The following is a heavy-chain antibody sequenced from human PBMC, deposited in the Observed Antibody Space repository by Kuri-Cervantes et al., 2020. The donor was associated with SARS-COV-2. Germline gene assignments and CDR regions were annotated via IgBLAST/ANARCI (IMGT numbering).Heavy chain of an antibody. V-gene: IGHV4-38-2*02. CDR2: MYHSGTT. CDR3: ASESSVQRLFDY. D-gene: IGHD6-25*01. CDR1: GGSISSHY. Sequence: SETLSLTCTVSGGSISSHYWGWIRQSPGKGLEWIASMYHSGTTFYNPSLKSRVTISVDTSKNQFSLKLSSVTAADTAVYYCASESSVQRLFDYWGQGTPVTVSS. J-gene: IGHJ4*02.